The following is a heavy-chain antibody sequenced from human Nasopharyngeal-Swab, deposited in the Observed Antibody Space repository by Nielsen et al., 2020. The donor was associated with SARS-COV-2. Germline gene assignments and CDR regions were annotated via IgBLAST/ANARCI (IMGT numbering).Heavy chain of an antibody. D-gene: IGHD5-12*01. CDR2: ISGSDHTT. J-gene: IGHJ6*02. CDR1: GFTFNMYS. V-gene: IGHV3-23*01. CDR3: AKDRDSGDDSDDYYHYYGMDV. Sequence: GESLKISCVTSGFTFNMYSMHWVRQAPGKGLEWVSVISGSDHTTSYADSVKGRFTISRDNSKNTVNLQMNSLRVEDTAIYYCAKDRDSGDDSDDYYHYYGMDVWGQGTTVTVFS.